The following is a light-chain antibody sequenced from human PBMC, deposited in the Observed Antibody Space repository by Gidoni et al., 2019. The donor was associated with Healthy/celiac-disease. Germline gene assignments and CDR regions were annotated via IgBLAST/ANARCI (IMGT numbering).Light chain of an antibody. CDR3: QQYGSSSWT. V-gene: IGKV3-20*01. J-gene: IGKJ1*01. CDR1: QSVSSSY. Sequence: EFVLTHSPGTLSLSPGERATLSCRASQSVSSSYLAWYQQKPGQAPRLLIYGASSRATGIPDRFSGSGSGTDFTLTISRLEPEDFAVYYCQQYGSSSWTFGQGTKVEIK. CDR2: GAS.